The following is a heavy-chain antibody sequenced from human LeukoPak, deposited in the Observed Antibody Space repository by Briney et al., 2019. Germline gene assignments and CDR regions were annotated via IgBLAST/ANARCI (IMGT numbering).Heavy chain of an antibody. Sequence: SETLSLTCTVSGGSISSSSYYWGWIRQPPGKGLEWIGSIYYSGSTYYNPSLKSRVTITVDTSKNQFSLKLSSVTAADTAVYYCARVIAAAGTGVDPWGQGTLVTVSS. CDR1: GGSISSSSYY. V-gene: IGHV4-39*07. CDR3: ARVIAAAGTGVDP. D-gene: IGHD6-13*01. CDR2: IYYSGST. J-gene: IGHJ5*02.